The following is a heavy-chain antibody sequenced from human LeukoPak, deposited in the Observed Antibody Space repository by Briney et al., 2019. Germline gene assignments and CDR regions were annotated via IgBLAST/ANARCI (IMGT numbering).Heavy chain of an antibody. J-gene: IGHJ4*02. CDR3: ARGPNYYGSGSYFGY. CDR2: INAGNSNT. V-gene: IGHV1-3*03. D-gene: IGHD3-10*01. Sequence: ASVKVSCKASGYTFTSYAMHWVRQAPGQRLEWMGWINAGNSNTKYSQDLQGRVTITRDTSASTAYMELSSLRSEDTAVYYCARGPNYYGSGSYFGYWGQGTLVTVSS. CDR1: GYTFTSYA.